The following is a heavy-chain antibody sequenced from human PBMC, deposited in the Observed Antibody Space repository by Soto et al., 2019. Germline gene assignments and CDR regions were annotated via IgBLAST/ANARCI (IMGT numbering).Heavy chain of an antibody. D-gene: IGHD3-3*01. Sequence: QVQLVESGGGLVEPGGSLRLSCVGSGFIFSDYYMSWIRQTPGKGVEWLAYMSSSGSIIKFADSVKGRFSISRDNVKRSLFLQMDNLRAEDTAIYFCARQGTTLGVGVDWYVDVWVRGTPVAVSS. V-gene: IGHV3-11*01. CDR2: MSSSGSII. J-gene: IGHJ2*01. CDR3: ARQGTTLGVGVDWYVDV. CDR1: GFIFSDYY.